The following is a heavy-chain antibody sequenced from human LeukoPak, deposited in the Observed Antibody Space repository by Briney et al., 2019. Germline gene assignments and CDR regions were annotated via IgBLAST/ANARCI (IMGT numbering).Heavy chain of an antibody. CDR1: GFSFGSYW. CDR3: ARGRPYGRDY. Sequence: GGSLRLSCAASGFSFGSYWMNWVRQAPGKGLVWVSRISSDGSSTNYADSVKGRFTISRDNAKNTLYLQMNSLRVEEPAVYYCARGRPYGRDYWGQGTLVTVSS. CDR2: ISSDGSST. J-gene: IGHJ4*02. D-gene: IGHD3-10*01. V-gene: IGHV3-74*01.